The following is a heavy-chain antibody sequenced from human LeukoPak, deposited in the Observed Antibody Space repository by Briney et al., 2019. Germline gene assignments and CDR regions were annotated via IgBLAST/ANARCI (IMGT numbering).Heavy chain of an antibody. V-gene: IGHV3-7*05. J-gene: IGHJ4*02. CDR3: ARVRYCSGGSCSHFDY. CDR1: GFTFSSFW. CDR2: IKQDGSEK. Sequence: PGGSLRLSCAASGFTFSSFWMTWVRQAPGKGLEWVGNIKQDGSEKYYVDSVKGRFTISRDNAKNSLYLQMNSLRAEDTAVYYCARVRYCSGGSCSHFDYWGQGTLVTVSS. D-gene: IGHD2-15*01.